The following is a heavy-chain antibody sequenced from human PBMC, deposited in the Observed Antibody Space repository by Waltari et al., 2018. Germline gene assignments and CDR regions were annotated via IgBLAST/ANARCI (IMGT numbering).Heavy chain of an antibody. D-gene: IGHD3-3*01. CDR3: ARVRYAWNFDFWSGAYNWFDP. CDR2: IYSGGRT. CDR1: GLAVSSNY. J-gene: IGHJ5*02. Sequence: EGQLVESGVGLIQPWGSLRLSCAASGLAVSSNYTRWVRQAPGKGLDWVSVIYSGGRTYYADSVKGRFTISRDKSKNTRYLQMNSLRAEDTAVYYCARVRYAWNFDFWSGAYNWFDPWGQGTLVTVSS. V-gene: IGHV3-53*01.